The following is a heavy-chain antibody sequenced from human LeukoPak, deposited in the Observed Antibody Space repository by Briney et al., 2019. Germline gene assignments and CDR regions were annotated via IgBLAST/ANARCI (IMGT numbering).Heavy chain of an antibody. J-gene: IGHJ4*02. CDR3: ARAPTIVVVPAAILTAYFDY. D-gene: IGHD2-2*01. CDR2: IYYSGST. V-gene: IGHV4-31*03. CDR1: GGSISSGGYY. Sequence: SETLSLTCTVSGGSISSGGYYWSWIRQHPVKGLEWIGYIYYSGSTYYNPSLKSRVTISVDTSKNQFSLKLSSVTAADTAVYYCARAPTIVVVPAAILTAYFDYWGQGTLVTVSS.